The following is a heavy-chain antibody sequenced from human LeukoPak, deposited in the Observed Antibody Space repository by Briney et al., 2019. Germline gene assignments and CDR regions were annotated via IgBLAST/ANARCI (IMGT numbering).Heavy chain of an antibody. V-gene: IGHV3-21*01. CDR2: ISSSSSYI. CDR1: GFTFSSYS. Sequence: GGSLRLSCAASGFTFSSYSMNWVRQAPGKGPEWVSSISSSSSYIYYADSVKGRFTISRDNAKNSLYLQMNSLRAEDTAVYYCARDRSGYSWLTWRHGMDVWGQGTTVTVSS. J-gene: IGHJ6*02. CDR3: ARDRSGYSWLTWRHGMDV. D-gene: IGHD6-13*01.